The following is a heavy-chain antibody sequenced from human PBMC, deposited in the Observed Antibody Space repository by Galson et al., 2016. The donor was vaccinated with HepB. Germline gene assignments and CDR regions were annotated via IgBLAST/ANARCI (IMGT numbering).Heavy chain of an antibody. CDR1: GYNFNNYG. Sequence: SCKASGYNFNNYGIHWVRQAPGQGLEWMGWISIYNGSTNYAQKVQGRVTMTTDTSTSTAYLELRSLRSDDTAVYYCARDKSKITMTDWGQGTLVTVSS. D-gene: IGHD3-22*01. CDR3: ARDKSKITMTD. CDR2: ISIYNGST. J-gene: IGHJ4*02. V-gene: IGHV1-18*01.